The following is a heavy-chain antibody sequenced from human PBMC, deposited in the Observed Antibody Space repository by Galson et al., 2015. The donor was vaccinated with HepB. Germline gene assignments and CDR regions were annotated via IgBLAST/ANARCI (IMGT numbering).Heavy chain of an antibody. J-gene: IGHJ5*02. Sequence: ETLSLTCAVSGDSISSSNWWNWIRQSPGKGLEWIGEIYHNGSTNYNPSLKSRVTISVDKSKNQFSLRLSSVTAADTAVYYCARHIVVLPTAIGFDPWGHGTLVTVSS. CDR1: GDSISSSNW. V-gene: IGHV4-4*02. CDR2: IYHNGST. CDR3: ARHIVVLPTAIGFDP. D-gene: IGHD2-2*01.